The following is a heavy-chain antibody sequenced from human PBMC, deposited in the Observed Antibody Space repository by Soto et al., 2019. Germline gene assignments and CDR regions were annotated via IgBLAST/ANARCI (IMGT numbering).Heavy chain of an antibody. CDR1: GGSISSYY. Sequence: SETLSLTCTVSGGSISSYYWSWIRQPPGKGLEWIGYIYYSGSTNYNPSLKSRVTISVDTSKNQFSLKLSSVTAADTAVYYCESTYYYDSSGFNFDYWGQGTLVTVYS. D-gene: IGHD3-22*01. V-gene: IGHV4-59*01. J-gene: IGHJ4*02. CDR3: ESTYYYDSSGFNFDY. CDR2: IYYSGST.